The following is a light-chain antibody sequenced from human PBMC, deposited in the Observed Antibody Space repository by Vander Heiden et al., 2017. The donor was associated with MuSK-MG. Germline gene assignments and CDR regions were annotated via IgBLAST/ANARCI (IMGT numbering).Light chain of an antibody. CDR3: AAWDDSLSVHVV. CDR2: SNN. J-gene: IGLJ2*01. Sequence: QSVLPQPPSASGTPGQSVTISCSGSSSNIGSNYVYWYQQLPGTAPKLLIYSNNQRPSGVPDRFSGSKSGTSASLAISGLRSEDETDYYGAAWDDSLSVHVVFGGGTKLTVL. CDR1: SSNIGSNY. V-gene: IGLV1-47*02.